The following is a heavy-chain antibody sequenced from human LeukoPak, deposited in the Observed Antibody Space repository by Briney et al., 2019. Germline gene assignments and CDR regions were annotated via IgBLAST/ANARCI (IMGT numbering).Heavy chain of an antibody. CDR1: GGTTDDYG. J-gene: IGHJ4*02. CDR3: ARDQRVTGRPDIDY. Sequence: PGGSLRLSCAASGGTTDDYGMSWVRQAPGKGLEWVSGINWDGTNTYYAESVKGRFTISRDSAEKSLYLQMNSLRAEDTAMYYCARDQRVTGRPDIDYWGQGTLVIVSS. D-gene: IGHD6-6*01. V-gene: IGHV3-20*04. CDR2: INWDGTNT.